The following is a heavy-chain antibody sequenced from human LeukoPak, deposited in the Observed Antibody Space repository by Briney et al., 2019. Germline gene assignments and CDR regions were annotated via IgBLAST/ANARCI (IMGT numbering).Heavy chain of an antibody. J-gene: IGHJ3*02. CDR2: INGDGSNT. CDR1: GFIFRSYW. D-gene: IGHD3-10*01. Sequence: GGSLRLSCAASGFIFRSYWMHWVRQTPGKGLVWVSRINGDGSNTTYAESVKGRFTTSRDTAKNTLYLQMNSLRAEDTAVYYCARGSGSYSTDAFDIWGQGTTVTVSS. V-gene: IGHV3-74*01. CDR3: ARGSGSYSTDAFDI.